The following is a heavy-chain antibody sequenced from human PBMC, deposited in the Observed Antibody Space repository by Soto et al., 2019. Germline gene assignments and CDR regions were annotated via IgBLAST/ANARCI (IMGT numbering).Heavy chain of an antibody. J-gene: IGHJ1*01. D-gene: IGHD6-13*01. CDR2: INWNSGSI. Sequence: EVQLVESGGGLVQPGRSLRLSCAASGFTFDDYAMHWVRQVSGKGLEWVSGINWNSGSIGYADSVKGRFAISRDNAKDYLHLQMNTLRAQDTAFYYCVKDESINWYSGHFRHWGQCTLVSVSS. V-gene: IGHV3-9*01. CDR3: VKDESINWYSGHFRH. CDR1: GFTFDDYA.